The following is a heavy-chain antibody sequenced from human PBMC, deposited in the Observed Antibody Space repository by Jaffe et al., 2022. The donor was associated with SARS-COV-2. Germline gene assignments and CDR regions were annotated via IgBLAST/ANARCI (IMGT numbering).Heavy chain of an antibody. V-gene: IGHV5-51*01. CDR2: ISPYDSDT. D-gene: IGHD3-16*01. CDR3: ARLWWGRDYDLGDNWFDP. Sequence: EVQLVQSGAEVKKPGESLKISCRTSGYSFTTYWIGWVRQMPGKGLEWMGIISPYDSDTRYNPSFQGQVTISADKSFNTAYLQWSSLKASDTAMYYCARLWWGRDYDLGDNWFDPWGQGTLVTVSS. CDR1: GYSFTTYW. J-gene: IGHJ5*02.